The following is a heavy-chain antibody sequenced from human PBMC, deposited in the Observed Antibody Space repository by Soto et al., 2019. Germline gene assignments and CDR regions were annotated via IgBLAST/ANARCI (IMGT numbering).Heavy chain of an antibody. CDR2: INHSGST. V-gene: IGHV4-34*01. D-gene: IGHD1-26*01. CDR3: ARGQPPKLLAL. J-gene: IGHJ4*02. Sequence: SETLSLTCAVYGGSFSGYYWSWIRQPPGKGLEWIGEINHSGSTNYNPSLKSRVTISVDTSKNQFSLKLSSVTAADTAVYYCARGQPPKLLALWGQGTLVTVSA. CDR1: GGSFSGYY.